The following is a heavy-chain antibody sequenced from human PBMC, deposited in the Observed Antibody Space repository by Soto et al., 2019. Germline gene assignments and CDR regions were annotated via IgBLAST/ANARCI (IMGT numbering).Heavy chain of an antibody. Sequence: QVQLQESGPGLVKPSETLSLTCTVSGGSISSYYWSWIGQPPGKGLYWIGNIYYSGSTNHNPPLKRRVTISVDTSKNRVALKLSSATAADTAVYYCARDHDSWGQGTLVTVSS. CDR2: IYYSGST. CDR1: GGSISSYY. J-gene: IGHJ4*02. V-gene: IGHV4-59*12. CDR3: ARDHDS.